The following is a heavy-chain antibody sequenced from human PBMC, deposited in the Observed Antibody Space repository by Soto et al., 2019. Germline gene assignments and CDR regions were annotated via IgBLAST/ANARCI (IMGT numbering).Heavy chain of an antibody. CDR2: INPSGGST. CDR1: GYTFTSYY. D-gene: IGHD3-10*01. J-gene: IGHJ4*02. V-gene: IGHV1-46*03. Sequence: ASVKVSCKASGYTFTSYYMHWVRQAPGQGLEWMGIINPSGGSTSYAQKFQGRVTMTRDTSTSTVYMELSSLRSEDTAVYYCARGTYYGSGSSPGSDYWGQGTLVTVSS. CDR3: ARGTYYGSGSSPGSDY.